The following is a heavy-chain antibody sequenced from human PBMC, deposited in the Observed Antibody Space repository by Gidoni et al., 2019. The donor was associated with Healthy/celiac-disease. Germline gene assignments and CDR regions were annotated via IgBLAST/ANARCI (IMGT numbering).Heavy chain of an antibody. CDR1: GFTFSSYG. CDR2: IWYDGSNK. J-gene: IGHJ4*02. V-gene: IGHV3-33*01. D-gene: IGHD6-19*01. Sequence: QVQLVESGGGVVPPGRSLRLSCAASGFTFSSYGMHWVRQAPGKGLEWVAVIWYDGSNKYYADSVKGRFTISRDNSKNTLYLQMNSLRAEDTAVYYCARDPRGIAVYYFDYWGQGTLVTVSS. CDR3: ARDPRGIAVYYFDY.